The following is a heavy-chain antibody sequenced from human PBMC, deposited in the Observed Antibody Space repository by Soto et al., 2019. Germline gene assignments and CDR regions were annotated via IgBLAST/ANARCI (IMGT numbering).Heavy chain of an antibody. CDR3: AGQTRGLHSSGWFDP. D-gene: IGHD6-19*01. CDR2: IYYSGST. J-gene: IGHJ5*02. V-gene: IGHV4-39*01. CDR1: GGSISSSSYY. Sequence: SETLSLTCTVSGGSISSSSYYWGWIRQPPGKGLEWIGSIYYSGSTYYNPSLKSRVTISVDTSKNQFSLKLSSVTAADTAVYYCAGQTRGLHSSGWFDPWGQGTLVTVSS.